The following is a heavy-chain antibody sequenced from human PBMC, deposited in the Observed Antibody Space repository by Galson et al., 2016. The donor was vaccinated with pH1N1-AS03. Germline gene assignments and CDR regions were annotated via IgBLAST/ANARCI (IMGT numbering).Heavy chain of an antibody. D-gene: IGHD4-23*01. V-gene: IGHV1-18*01. CDR1: GYTFTNYG. Sequence: SVKVSCKASGYTFTNYGISWVRQAPGQGLEWMGWISAYNGNTNYAQKLQGRVTLTTDTSTSTAYMELRSLRSADTAVYYCARGWPDYGGGSFLGWDHWGQGSLVTVSS. CDR3: ARGWPDYGGGSFLGWDH. J-gene: IGHJ4*02. CDR2: ISAYNGNT.